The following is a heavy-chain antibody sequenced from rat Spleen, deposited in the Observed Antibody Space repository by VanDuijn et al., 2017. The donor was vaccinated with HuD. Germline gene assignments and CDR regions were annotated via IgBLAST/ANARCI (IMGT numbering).Heavy chain of an antibody. V-gene: IGHV5-20*01. Sequence: EVQLVESDGGLVQPGGSLKLSCAASGFTFSDYYMAWVRQAPTKGLEWVATISYDGSSTYYRDSVKGRFTISRDNAKSTLYLQMNSLRSEDTATYYCTTDGHTMGMAYWGQGVMVTVSS. J-gene: IGHJ2*01. CDR3: TTDGHTMGMAY. D-gene: IGHD1-7*01. CDR2: ISYDGSST. CDR1: GFTFSDYY.